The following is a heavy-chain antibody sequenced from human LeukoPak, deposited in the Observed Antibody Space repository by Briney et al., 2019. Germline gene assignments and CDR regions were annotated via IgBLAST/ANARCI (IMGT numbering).Heavy chain of an antibody. D-gene: IGHD3-10*01. CDR1: GYTFTGYY. J-gene: IGHJ4*02. CDR2: INPNSGGT. Sequence: ASVKVSCKASGYTFTGYYMHWVRQAPGQGLEWMGWINPNSGGTNYAQKFQGRVTMTRDTSISTAYMELSRLRSDDTAVYYCARAYYGSGSYVDYSGQGTLVTVSS. V-gene: IGHV1-2*02. CDR3: ARAYYGSGSYVDY.